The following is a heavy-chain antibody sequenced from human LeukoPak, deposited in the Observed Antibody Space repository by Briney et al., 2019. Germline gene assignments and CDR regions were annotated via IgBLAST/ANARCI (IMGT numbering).Heavy chain of an antibody. CDR1: GGSISSYY. V-gene: IGHV4-59*01. D-gene: IGHD3-10*01. CDR2: IYYSGST. CDR3: ARRYGSGSSGTF. J-gene: IGHJ4*02. Sequence: SETLSLTCTVSGGSISSYYWSWIRQPPGKGLEWIGYIYYSGSTNYNPSLKSRVTISVDTSKNQFSLKLSSVTAADTAVYYCARRYGSGSSGTFWGQGTLVTVSS.